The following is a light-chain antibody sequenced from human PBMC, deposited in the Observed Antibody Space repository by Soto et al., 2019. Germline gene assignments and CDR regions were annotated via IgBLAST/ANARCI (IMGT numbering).Light chain of an antibody. V-gene: IGLV2-18*02. CDR2: EVS. J-gene: IGLJ1*01. CDR1: SSDVGSYNR. Sequence: QSVLTQPPSVSGSPGQSVTISCTGTSSDVGSYNRVSWYQQPPGTAPKLMIYEVSNRPSGVPDRFSGSKSGNTASLTISGLQAEYDADYYCSSYTSSTTYVVGTGTKVTV. CDR3: SSYTSSTTYV.